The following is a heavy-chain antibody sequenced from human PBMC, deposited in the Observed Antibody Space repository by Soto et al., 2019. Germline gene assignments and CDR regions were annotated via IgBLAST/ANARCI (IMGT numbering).Heavy chain of an antibody. J-gene: IGHJ3*02. CDR1: GYTFTGYY. V-gene: IGHV1-2*02. Sequence: ASVKVSCKASGYTFTGYYMHWVRQAPGQGLEWMGWINPNSGGTNYAQKFQGRVTMTRDTSISTAYMELSRLRSDDTAVYYCARVRDVLLWIGELREGPDDAFDIWGQGTMVTVSS. CDR3: ARVRDVLLWIGELREGPDDAFDI. CDR2: INPNSGGT. D-gene: IGHD3-10*01.